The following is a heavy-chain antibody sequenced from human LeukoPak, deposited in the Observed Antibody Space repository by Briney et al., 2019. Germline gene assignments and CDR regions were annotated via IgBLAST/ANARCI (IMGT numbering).Heavy chain of an antibody. V-gene: IGHV3-30-3*01. CDR1: GFTFSRYA. J-gene: IGHJ4*02. CDR2: ISYDGSNK. CDR3: AREDGVGTTGGDY. Sequence: GRSLRLSCAASGFTFSRYAMHWVRQAPGKGLEWLAVISYDGSNKYYAGSVKGRFTISRDNSKDTLFLQMNSLRAEDTAVYYCAREDGVGTTGGDYWGQGTLVTVSS. D-gene: IGHD1-1*01.